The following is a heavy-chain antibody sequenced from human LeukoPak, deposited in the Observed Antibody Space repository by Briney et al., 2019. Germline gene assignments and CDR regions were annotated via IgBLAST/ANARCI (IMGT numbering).Heavy chain of an antibody. V-gene: IGHV1-69*05. CDR3: AKVRITIFGVVIINTGWFDP. Sequence: SVKPSCKASGGTPSSYAISWVRQAPGQGLEWMGRIIPIFGTANYAQKFQGRVTITTDESTSTAYMELSSLRSEDTAVYYCAKVRITIFGVVIINTGWFDPWGQGTLVTVSS. D-gene: IGHD3-3*01. CDR2: IIPIFGTA. CDR1: GGTPSSYA. J-gene: IGHJ5*02.